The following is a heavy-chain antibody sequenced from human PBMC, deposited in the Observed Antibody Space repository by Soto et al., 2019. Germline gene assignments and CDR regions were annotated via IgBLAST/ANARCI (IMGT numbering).Heavy chain of an antibody. Sequence: PGGSLRLSCAASGFTFSSYWMHWVRQAPGKGLVWVSRINSDGSSTSYADSVKGRFTISRDNAKNTLYLQMNSLRAEDTAVYYCARAPYCSGGSCYPHYMDVWGKGTTVTVSS. V-gene: IGHV3-74*01. CDR1: GFTFSSYW. CDR2: INSDGSST. CDR3: ARAPYCSGGSCYPHYMDV. J-gene: IGHJ6*03. D-gene: IGHD2-15*01.